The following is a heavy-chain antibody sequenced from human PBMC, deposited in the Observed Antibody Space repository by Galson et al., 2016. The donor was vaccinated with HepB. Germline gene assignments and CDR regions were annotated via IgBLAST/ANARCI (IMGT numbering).Heavy chain of an antibody. CDR1: TSNW. D-gene: IGHD2-8*01. CDR3: ARNGRTARGAFDI. Sequence: TSNWWTWLRQSPGKGLEWLGEIYHTGVTNYNPSVKSRVTISVDKSTNQFSLKLISMTAADTAVYYCARNGRTARGAFDIWGQGTMVTVSS. V-gene: IGHV4-4*02. J-gene: IGHJ3*02. CDR2: IYHTGVT.